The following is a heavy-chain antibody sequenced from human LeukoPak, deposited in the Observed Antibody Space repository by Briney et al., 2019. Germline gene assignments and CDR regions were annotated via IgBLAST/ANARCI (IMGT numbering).Heavy chain of an antibody. J-gene: IGHJ5*02. CDR3: AREGPDTAMVLNWFDP. V-gene: IGHV4-39*07. CDR1: GGFLSSSSYY. CDR2: IYYSGST. D-gene: IGHD5-18*01. Sequence: SETLSLTCTVSGGFLSSSSYYWGWIRQPPGKGLEWIGSIYYSGSTYYNPSLKSRVTISVDTPKNQFSLKLSSVTAADTAVYYCAREGPDTAMVLNWFDPWGQGTLVTVSS.